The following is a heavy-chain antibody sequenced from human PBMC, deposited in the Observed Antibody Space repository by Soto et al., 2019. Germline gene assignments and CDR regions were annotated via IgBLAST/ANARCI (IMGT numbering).Heavy chain of an antibody. CDR2: IIPIFGTA. CDR1: GGTFSSYA. J-gene: IGHJ6*04. D-gene: IGHD2-2*01. CDR3: ARGLVRYCSSTSCYPALDYYYYGMDV. V-gene: IGHV1-69*13. Sequence: SVKVSCKASGGTFSSYAISWVRQAPGQGLEWMGGIIPIFGTANYAQKFQGRVTITADESTSTAYMELSSLRSEDTAVYYCARGLVRYCSSTSCYPALDYYYYGMDVWGKGTTVTVSS.